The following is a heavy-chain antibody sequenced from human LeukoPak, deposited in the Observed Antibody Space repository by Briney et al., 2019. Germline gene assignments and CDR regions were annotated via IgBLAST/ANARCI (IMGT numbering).Heavy chain of an antibody. V-gene: IGHV3-30*04. CDR2: ISYDGSNK. CDR1: GFTFSSYA. D-gene: IGHD6-19*01. J-gene: IGHJ4*02. Sequence: GGSLRLSCAASGFTFSSYAMHWVRQAPGKGLERVAVISYDGSNKYYADSVKGRFTISRDNSKNTLYLQMNSLRAEDTAVYYCARSVAPSYYFDYWGQGTLVTVSS. CDR3: ARSVAPSYYFDY.